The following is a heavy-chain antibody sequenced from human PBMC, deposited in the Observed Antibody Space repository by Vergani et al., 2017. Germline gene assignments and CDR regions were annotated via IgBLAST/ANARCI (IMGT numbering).Heavy chain of an antibody. V-gene: IGHV4-34*01. CDR3: ARELVAAAGTNNRLYYYYYGMDV. D-gene: IGHD6-13*01. CDR2: INHSGST. J-gene: IGHJ6*02. Sequence: QVQLQQWGAGLLKPSETLSLTCAVYGGSFSGYYWSWIRQPPGKGLEWIGEINHSGSTNYNPSLKSRVTISVDTSKNQFSLKLSSVTAADTAVYYCARELVAAAGTNNRLYYYYYGMDVWGQGTTVTVSS. CDR1: GGSFSGYY.